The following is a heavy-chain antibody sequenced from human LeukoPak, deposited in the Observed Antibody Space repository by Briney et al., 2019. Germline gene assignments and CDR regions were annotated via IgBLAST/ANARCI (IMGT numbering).Heavy chain of an antibody. CDR2: ISSSSSYI. CDR3: ARQTLRGYYFDY. J-gene: IGHJ4*02. V-gene: IGHV3-21*01. Sequence: GGSLRLSCAASGFTFSSYSMNWVRQAPGKGLEWVSSISSSSSYIYYADSVKGRFTISRDNSKNTLYLQMNSLRAEDTAVYYCARQTLRGYYFDYWGQGTLVTVSS. CDR1: GFTFSSYS. D-gene: IGHD4-23*01.